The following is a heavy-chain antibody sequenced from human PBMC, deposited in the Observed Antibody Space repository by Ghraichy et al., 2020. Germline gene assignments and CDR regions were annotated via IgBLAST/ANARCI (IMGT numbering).Heavy chain of an antibody. Sequence: SETLSLTCAVYGGSFSGYFWSWIRLPPGKGLEWIGEINHSGSTNYNPSLKSRLTISVDTSKNQFSLKLSSVTAADTAVYYCARFLNGYGDSYYFDFWGHGTLATVSS. J-gene: IGHJ4*01. CDR2: INHSGST. V-gene: IGHV4-34*01. D-gene: IGHD4-17*01. CDR1: GGSFSGYF. CDR3: ARFLNGYGDSYYFDF.